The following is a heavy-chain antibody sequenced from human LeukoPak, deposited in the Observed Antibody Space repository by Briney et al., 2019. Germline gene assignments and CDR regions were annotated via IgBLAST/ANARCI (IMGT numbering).Heavy chain of an antibody. CDR3: ARDSSSWYPYYYYYYVDV. J-gene: IGHJ6*03. D-gene: IGHD6-13*01. CDR2: INPNSGGT. V-gene: IGHV1-2*02. Sequence: ASVKVSCKASGYTFTGYYMHWVRQAPGQGLEWMGWINPNSGGTNYAQKFQGRVTMTRDTSISTAYMELSRLRSDDTAVYYCARDSSSWYPYYYYYYVDVWGKGTTVTISS. CDR1: GYTFTGYY.